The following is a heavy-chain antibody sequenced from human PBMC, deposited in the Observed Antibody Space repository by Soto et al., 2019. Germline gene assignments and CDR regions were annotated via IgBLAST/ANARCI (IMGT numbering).Heavy chain of an antibody. D-gene: IGHD6-19*01. CDR3: ARVREYSSGWYYFDY. CDR1: GGTFSSYA. J-gene: IGHJ4*02. CDR2: IIPIFGTA. V-gene: IGHV1-69*13. Sequence: SVKVSCKASGGTFSSYAISWVRQAPGQGLEWMGGIIPIFGTANYAQKFQGRVTITADESTSTAYMELSSLRSEDTAVYYCARVREYSSGWYYFDYWGQGTLVTVSS.